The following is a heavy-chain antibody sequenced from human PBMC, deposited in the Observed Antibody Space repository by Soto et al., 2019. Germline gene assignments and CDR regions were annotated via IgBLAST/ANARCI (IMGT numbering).Heavy chain of an antibody. CDR2: ISSSSSTI. J-gene: IGHJ4*02. Sequence: EVQLVESGGGLVQPGGSLRFSCAASGLTSSSNSMNWVRQAPGKGREWVSYISSSSSTIYYADSVKGRFTISRDNAKNSLYLQMNSLRAEDTAVYYCARDSPFTIFGVVTPYYFDYWGQGTLVTVSS. CDR3: ARDSPFTIFGVVTPYYFDY. CDR1: GLTSSSNS. V-gene: IGHV3-48*01. D-gene: IGHD3-3*01.